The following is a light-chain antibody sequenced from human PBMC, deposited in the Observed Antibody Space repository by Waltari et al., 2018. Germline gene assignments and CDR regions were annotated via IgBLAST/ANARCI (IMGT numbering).Light chain of an antibody. Sequence: EIVLTQSPGTLSLPPGKRDTLSCRASQSVSSSYLAWYQQKPGQAPRLLIYATSSRAPGIPDRFSGSGSGTDFTLTISRLEPEDFAVYYCHQYGSSPRLTFGGGTKVEIK. CDR2: ATS. CDR1: QSVSSSY. J-gene: IGKJ4*01. CDR3: HQYGSSPRLT. V-gene: IGKV3-20*01.